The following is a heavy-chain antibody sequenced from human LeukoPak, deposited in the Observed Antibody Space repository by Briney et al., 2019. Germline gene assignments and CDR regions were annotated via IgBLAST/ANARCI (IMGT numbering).Heavy chain of an antibody. V-gene: IGHV3-30*02. CDR2: IRNDGSNK. CDR1: GFTFSNYG. J-gene: IGHJ4*02. D-gene: IGHD3-3*01. CDR3: AKDAPKYSDFWSGHLPLDY. Sequence: GGSLRLSCAASGFTFSNYGMHWVRQAPGKGLEWVAFIRNDGSNKYYADSVKGRFTISRDNSKNTLYLQMNSLRAEDTAVYYCAKDAPKYSDFWSGHLPLDYWGQGTLVTVSS.